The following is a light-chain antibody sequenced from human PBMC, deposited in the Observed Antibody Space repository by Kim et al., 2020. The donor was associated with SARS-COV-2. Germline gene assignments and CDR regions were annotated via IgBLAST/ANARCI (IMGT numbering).Light chain of an antibody. J-gene: IGKJ1*01. V-gene: IGKV1-27*01. CDR1: QDISNY. Sequence: SASVGDRVTITGRASQDISNYLAWFQLKPGKAPKLLIYAASALQPGVPSRFSGSGSGTDFTLTVTSLQPEDVATYYCQKCDSAPWTFGQGTRWISN. CDR2: AAS. CDR3: QKCDSAPWT.